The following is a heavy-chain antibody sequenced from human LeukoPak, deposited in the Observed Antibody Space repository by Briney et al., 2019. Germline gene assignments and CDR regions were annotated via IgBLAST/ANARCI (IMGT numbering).Heavy chain of an antibody. CDR3: ARRSYDFWSGYYFLDY. D-gene: IGHD3-3*01. J-gene: IGHJ4*02. V-gene: IGHV4-38-2*02. CDR2: IYHSGST. Sequence: SETLSLTCTVSGYSISSGYYWGWIRQPPGKGLEWIGSIYHSGSTYYNPSLKSRVTISVDTSKNQFSLKLSSVTAADTAVYYCARRSYDFWSGYYFLDYWGQGTLVTVSS. CDR1: GYSISSGYY.